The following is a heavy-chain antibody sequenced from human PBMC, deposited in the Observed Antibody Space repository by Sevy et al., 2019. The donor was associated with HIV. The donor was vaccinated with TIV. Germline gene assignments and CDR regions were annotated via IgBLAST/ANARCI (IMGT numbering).Heavy chain of an antibody. D-gene: IGHD6-19*01. J-gene: IGHJ3*02. CDR2: INSDGSST. Sequence: GGSLRLSCAASGFTFSSYWMRWVRQAPGKGLVWVSRINSDGSSTSYADSVKGRFTISRDNAKNTLYLQMNSLRAEDTAVYYCARVWVAGDAFDIWGQGTMVTVSS. CDR1: GFTFSSYW. V-gene: IGHV3-74*01. CDR3: ARVWVAGDAFDI.